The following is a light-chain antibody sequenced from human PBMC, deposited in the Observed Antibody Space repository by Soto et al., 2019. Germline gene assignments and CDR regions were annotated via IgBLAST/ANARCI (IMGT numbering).Light chain of an antibody. CDR3: QSYDSGLSGYV. J-gene: IGLJ1*01. CDR1: SSNIGAGYD. Sequence: QSVLTQPPSVSGAPGQRVTISCTGSSSNIGAGYDVHWYQRLPGTAPKLLIYGNTNRPSGVPDRFSGSKSGTSASLAITGLQAEDEAAYYCQSYDSGLSGYVFGAGTKLTVL. CDR2: GNT. V-gene: IGLV1-40*01.